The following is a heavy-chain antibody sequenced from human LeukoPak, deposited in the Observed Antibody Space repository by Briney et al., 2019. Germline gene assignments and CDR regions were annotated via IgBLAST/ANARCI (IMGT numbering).Heavy chain of an antibody. CDR1: GGSISSYY. CDR3: ASSLYYDFWSGSLDY. Sequence: PSETLSLTCTVSGGSISSYYWSWIRQPPGKGLEWIGNIYYSGSTNDNPSLKSRVTISVDTSKNQFSLKLSFVTAADTAVYYCASSLYYDFWSGSLDYWGQGTLVTVSS. J-gene: IGHJ4*02. V-gene: IGHV4-59*01. D-gene: IGHD3-3*01. CDR2: IYYSGST.